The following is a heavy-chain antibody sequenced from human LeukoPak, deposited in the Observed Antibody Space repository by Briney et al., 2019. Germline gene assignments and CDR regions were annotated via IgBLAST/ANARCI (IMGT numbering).Heavy chain of an antibody. D-gene: IGHD1-26*01. CDR2: IYYSGSS. CDR3: ARIRRDDSGSSSFDF. J-gene: IGHJ4*02. V-gene: IGHV4-39*07. Sequence: SETLSLTCTVSGGSISSSSYYWGWIRQPPGKGLEWIGNIYYSGSSYYNPSLKSRVAISVDTSKNQFSLRLSSVTAADTAVYYCARIRRDDSGSSSFDFWGQGTLVTVSS. CDR1: GGSISSSSYY.